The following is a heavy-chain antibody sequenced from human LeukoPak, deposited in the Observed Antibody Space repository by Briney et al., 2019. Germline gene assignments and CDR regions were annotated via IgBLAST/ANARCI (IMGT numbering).Heavy chain of an antibody. J-gene: IGHJ6*03. V-gene: IGHV1-69*06. CDR1: GGTFSSYA. CDR3: GISGMATVRGYYMDV. D-gene: IGHD5-24*01. CDR2: IIPIFGTA. Sequence: GSSVKVSCKASGGTFSSYAISWVRQAPGQGLEWMGGIIPIFGTANYAQKFQGRVTITADKSTSTAYMELSSLRSEDTAVYYCGISGMATVRGYYMDVWGKGTTVTVSS.